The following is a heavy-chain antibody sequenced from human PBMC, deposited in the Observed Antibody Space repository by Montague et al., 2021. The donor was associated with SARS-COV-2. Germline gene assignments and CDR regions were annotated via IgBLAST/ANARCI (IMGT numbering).Heavy chain of an antibody. CDR1: VDSSRSSIYY. J-gene: IGHJ4*02. Sequence: SETLSLTCTVSVDSSRSSIYYWGWTRQPPGKGLECIGKISYTGSTYHNPSLHSRVAISVDTSKKRFALRLTAVTAADTAVYFCAGDHYHSSWFKYWGLGTLVTVSS. CDR2: ISYTGST. CDR3: AGDHYHSSWFKY. V-gene: IGHV4-39*06. D-gene: IGHD6-13*01.